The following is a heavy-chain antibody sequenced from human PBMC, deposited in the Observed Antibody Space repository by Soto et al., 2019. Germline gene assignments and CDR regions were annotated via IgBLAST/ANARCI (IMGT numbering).Heavy chain of an antibody. Sequence: QVQLVQSGAEVKKPGSSVKVSCKASGGTFSSYAISWVRQAPGQGLEWMGGIIPIFGTANYAQKFQGRVTITADDSTSTAYMELSSLRSEDTAVYYCARDSEGYCSSTSCPNWFDPWGQGTLVTVSS. CDR1: GGTFSSYA. J-gene: IGHJ5*02. D-gene: IGHD2-2*01. CDR3: ARDSEGYCSSTSCPNWFDP. CDR2: IIPIFGTA. V-gene: IGHV1-69*01.